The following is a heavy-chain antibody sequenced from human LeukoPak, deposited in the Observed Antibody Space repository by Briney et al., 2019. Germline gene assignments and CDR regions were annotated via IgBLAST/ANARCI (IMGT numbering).Heavy chain of an antibody. D-gene: IGHD3-10*01. J-gene: IGHJ4*02. CDR2: INHSGST. V-gene: IGHV4-34*01. Sequence: PSETLSLTCAVYGGPFSGYYWSWIRQPPGKGLEWIGEINHSGSTNYNPSLKSRVTISVDTSKNQFSLKLSSVTAADTAVYYCARERRNYYGSGSPVPSYFDYWGQGTLVTVSS. CDR1: GGPFSGYY. CDR3: ARERRNYYGSGSPVPSYFDY.